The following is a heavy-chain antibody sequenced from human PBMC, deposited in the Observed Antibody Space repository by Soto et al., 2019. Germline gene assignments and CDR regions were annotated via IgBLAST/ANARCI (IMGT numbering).Heavy chain of an antibody. Sequence: GGSLRLSWAASGFTFSSYTMSWVRQGPGKGLEWVSAISGSGGSTYYADSGKGRCTSARDNSKSTRDLQMNSLRAEDTAGHYRAKKEGYYDSSGHGAFDIWGQGTMVTVSS. CDR3: AKKEGYYDSSGHGAFDI. V-gene: IGHV3-23*01. CDR1: GFTFSSYT. CDR2: ISGSGGST. J-gene: IGHJ3*02. D-gene: IGHD3-22*01.